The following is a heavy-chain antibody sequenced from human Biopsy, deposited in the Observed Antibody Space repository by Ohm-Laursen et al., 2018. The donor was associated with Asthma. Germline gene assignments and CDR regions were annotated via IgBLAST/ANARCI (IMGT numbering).Heavy chain of an antibody. Sequence: ASVNVSCKASGYTFINYAIHWVRQAPGHSLEWMGWINAADGNTKYSQKFQGRLTISRDTSASTAYMDLSGLRSEDTAVYYCARTYFDFLTGQVHDAFAMWGQGTMVTVSS. D-gene: IGHD3-9*01. CDR1: GYTFINYA. J-gene: IGHJ3*02. V-gene: IGHV1-3*01. CDR2: INAADGNT. CDR3: ARTYFDFLTGQVHDAFAM.